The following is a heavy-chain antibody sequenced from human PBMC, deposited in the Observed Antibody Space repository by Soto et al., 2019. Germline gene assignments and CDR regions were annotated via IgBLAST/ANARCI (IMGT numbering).Heavy chain of an antibody. CDR1: GGTFSSYA. CDR2: IIPIFGTA. Sequence: QVQLVQSGAEVKKPGSSVKVSCKASGGTFSSYAISWVRQAPGQGLEWMGGIIPIFGTANYAQKFQGRVTITADESTSTDYMELSSLRSEDTAVYYCARASYCGGDCYYDGMDVWGQGTTVTVSS. CDR3: ARASYCGGDCYYDGMDV. D-gene: IGHD2-21*01. V-gene: IGHV1-69*01. J-gene: IGHJ6*02.